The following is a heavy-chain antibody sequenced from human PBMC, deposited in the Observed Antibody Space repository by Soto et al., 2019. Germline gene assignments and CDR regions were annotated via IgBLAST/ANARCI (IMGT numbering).Heavy chain of an antibody. V-gene: IGHV3-53*01. J-gene: IGHJ4*02. D-gene: IGHD1-26*01. CDR1: GFTVSSTY. Sequence: GGSLRLSCAASGFTVSSTYLTWVRQAPGKGLEWVAILYTGTDTVYADSVKGRCTISRDSSKNTFYLQMNSLRAEDTAMYFCARSRDTGTYSGRFLDYWGQGPLVPSPQ. CDR3: ARSRDTGTYSGRFLDY. CDR2: LYTGTDT.